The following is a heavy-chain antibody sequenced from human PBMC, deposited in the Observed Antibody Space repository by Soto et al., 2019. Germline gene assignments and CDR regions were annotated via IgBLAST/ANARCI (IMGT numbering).Heavy chain of an antibody. J-gene: IGHJ4*02. Sequence: EVQLVESGGGLVQPGGSLRLSCVASGFTFSTDSMNWVRQAPGKGLEWVAHISTSGATRYYADSVKGRFTISRDNAKTSLYLQMDSLRNEETVVYYCARFFGSGFDYWGQGTLVTVSS. CDR1: GFTFSTDS. CDR2: ISTSGATR. V-gene: IGHV3-48*02. D-gene: IGHD6-19*01. CDR3: ARFFGSGFDY.